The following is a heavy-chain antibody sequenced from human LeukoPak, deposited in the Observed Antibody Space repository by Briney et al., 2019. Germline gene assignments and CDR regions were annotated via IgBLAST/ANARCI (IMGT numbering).Heavy chain of an antibody. CDR2: ISSSSSTI. Sequence: GGSLRLSCAASGFTFSSYNMNWVRQAPGQGLEWTSYISSSSSTIYYADSVKGRFTISRHNSKNSLYLQMNSLRDGDTAVYYCARDYYNTSGYYHGGYWGQGTLVTVSS. J-gene: IGHJ4*02. D-gene: IGHD3-22*01. CDR3: ARDYYNTSGYYHGGY. CDR1: GFTFSSYN. V-gene: IGHV3-48*02.